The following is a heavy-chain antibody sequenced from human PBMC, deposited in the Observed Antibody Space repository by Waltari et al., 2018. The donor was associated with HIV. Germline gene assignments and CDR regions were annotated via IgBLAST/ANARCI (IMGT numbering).Heavy chain of an antibody. D-gene: IGHD2-15*01. CDR3: ADCNGGNCYPEH. V-gene: IGHV1-2*02. Sequence: QVQLVQSGAEVKEPGDSVKVSCTASGYTFTGYYIHWVRQAPGQGLDWMGWINPNSGGSNYAQKFQGRVTMTRDTSINTVYLELSRLRSDDAAVYYCADCNGGNCYPEHWGQGTLVTVSS. J-gene: IGHJ1*01. CDR1: GYTFTGYY. CDR2: INPNSGGS.